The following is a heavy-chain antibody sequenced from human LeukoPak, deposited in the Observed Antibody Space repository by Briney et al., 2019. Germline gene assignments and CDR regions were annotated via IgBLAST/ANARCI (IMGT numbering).Heavy chain of an antibody. D-gene: IGHD3-22*01. CDR3: ARDSFRYDSSGYYAIVRYYYYGMDV. Sequence: QPGGSLRLSCAASGFTFSSYWMSWVRQAPGKGLEWVANIKQDGSEKYYVDSVKGRFTLSRDNAKNSLYLQMNSLRAEDTAVYYCARDSFRYDSSGYYAIVRYYYYGMDVWGQGTTVTVSS. V-gene: IGHV3-7*01. CDR2: IKQDGSEK. CDR1: GFTFSSYW. J-gene: IGHJ6*02.